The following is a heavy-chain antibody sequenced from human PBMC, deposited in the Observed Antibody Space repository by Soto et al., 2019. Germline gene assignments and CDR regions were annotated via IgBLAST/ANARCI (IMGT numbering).Heavy chain of an antibody. CDR3: ARENPREGNWFDP. V-gene: IGHV1-3*01. J-gene: IGHJ5*02. CDR2: INAGNGNT. CDR1: GYTFTSYA. Sequence: QVQLVQSGAEVKKPGASVKVSCKASGYTFTSYAMHWVRQAPGQRLEWMGWINAGNGNTKYSQKFQGRVTITRDTSASTAYMELSSLRSEDTAVYDCARENPREGNWFDPWGQGTLVTVSS. D-gene: IGHD1-26*01.